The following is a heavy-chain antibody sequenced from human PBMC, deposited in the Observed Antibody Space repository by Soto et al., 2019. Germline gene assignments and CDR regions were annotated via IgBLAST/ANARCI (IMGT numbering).Heavy chain of an antibody. CDR1: GYSISSGYY. CDR3: ARGRDYYDSY. J-gene: IGHJ1*01. V-gene: IGHV4-38-2*01. Sequence: SETLSLTCAVSGYSISSGYYWGWIRQPPGKGLEWIGSIYHSGSTYYNPSLKSRVTISVDTSKNQFSLKLSSVTAADTAVYYCARGRDYYDSYLGQGTLVSVSA. D-gene: IGHD3-22*01. CDR2: IYHSGST.